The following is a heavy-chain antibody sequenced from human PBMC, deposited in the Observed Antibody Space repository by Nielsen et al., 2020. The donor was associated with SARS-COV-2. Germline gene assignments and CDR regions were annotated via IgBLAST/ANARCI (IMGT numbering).Heavy chain of an antibody. V-gene: IGHV3-23*01. CDR2: ISGSGDTT. D-gene: IGHD6-25*01. Sequence: WIRQPPGKGLEWVSAISGSGDTTYYADSVKGRFTISRDNSKNTLYLQMNSLRAEDTAVYYCAKDLSANYFDYWGQGTLVTVSS. J-gene: IGHJ4*02. CDR3: AKDLSANYFDY.